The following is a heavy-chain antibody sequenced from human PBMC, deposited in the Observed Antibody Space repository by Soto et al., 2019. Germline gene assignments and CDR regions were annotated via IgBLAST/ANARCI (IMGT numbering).Heavy chain of an antibody. D-gene: IGHD6-13*01. V-gene: IGHV3-30*04. Sequence: GGSLRLSCAASGFTFSSYAMHWVRQAPGKGLEWVAVISYDGSNKYYADSVKGRFTISRDNSKNTLYLQMNSLRAEDTAVYYCARGWGQQLVGNNWFDPWGQGTLVTVSS. CDR3: ARGWGQQLVGNNWFDP. CDR1: GFTFSSYA. J-gene: IGHJ5*02. CDR2: ISYDGSNK.